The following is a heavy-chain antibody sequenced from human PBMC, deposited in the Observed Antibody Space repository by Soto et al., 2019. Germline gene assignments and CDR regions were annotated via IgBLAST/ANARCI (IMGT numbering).Heavy chain of an antibody. V-gene: IGHV4-34*01. CDR3: ARQWRHAFDI. D-gene: IGHD6-19*01. CDR2: INHSGST. J-gene: IGHJ3*02. CDR1: GGSFSGYY. Sequence: QVQLQQWGAGLLKPSETLSLTCAVYGGSFSGYYWSWIRQPPGKGLEWIGEINHSGSTNYNPSLKXXVXIXXDTSKNQFSLKLSSVTAADTAVYYCARQWRHAFDIWGQGTMVTVSS.